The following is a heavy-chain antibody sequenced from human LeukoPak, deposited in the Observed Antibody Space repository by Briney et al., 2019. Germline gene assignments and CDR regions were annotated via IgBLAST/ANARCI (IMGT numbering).Heavy chain of an antibody. J-gene: IGHJ4*02. CDR1: GFSFSTYW. Sequence: GGSLRLSCAASGFSFSTYWMTWVRQAPGKGLECVANIKTDGSTTYYLDSVKGRFTISRNNARSILYLQMNSLRVEDTAVYYCTRGLNHDSSGWGQGTLVTVSS. V-gene: IGHV3-7*01. CDR2: IKTDGSTT. D-gene: IGHD3-22*01. CDR3: TRGLNHDSSG.